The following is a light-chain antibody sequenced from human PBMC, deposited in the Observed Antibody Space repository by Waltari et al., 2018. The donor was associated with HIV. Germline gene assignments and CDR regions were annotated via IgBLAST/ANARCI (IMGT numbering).Light chain of an antibody. J-gene: IGLJ2*01. V-gene: IGLV3-1*01. Sequence: SYELTQPPSVPVSPGQTASIAFSGDKLGDKYPSWYQQKPGQSPVLVIYQDNKRPSGIPDRFSGSNSGNTATLIISGAQAMDEADYFCQAWDSSAVVFGGGTKLTVL. CDR1: KLGDKY. CDR3: QAWDSSAVV. CDR2: QDN.